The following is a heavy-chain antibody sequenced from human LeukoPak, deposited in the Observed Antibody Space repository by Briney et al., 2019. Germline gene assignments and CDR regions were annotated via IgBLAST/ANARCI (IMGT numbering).Heavy chain of an antibody. V-gene: IGHV3-74*01. D-gene: IGHD3-9*01. CDR2: IQTDGSST. Sequence: GGSLRLSCAASGFTFSSYWMHWVRHAPGKGLVWFSRIQTDGSSTNYADSVKGRFTISRDDAKNTLYLQMNSLRAEDTAVYYCARDMFDWLFEDLEIGVSFDYWGQGTLVTVSA. J-gene: IGHJ4*02. CDR3: ARDMFDWLFEDLEIGVSFDY. CDR1: GFTFSSYW.